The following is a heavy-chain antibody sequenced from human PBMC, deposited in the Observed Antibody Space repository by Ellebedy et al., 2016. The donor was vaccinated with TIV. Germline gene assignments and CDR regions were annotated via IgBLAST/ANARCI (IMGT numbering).Heavy chain of an antibody. J-gene: IGHJ4*02. CDR2: INHSGST. V-gene: IGHV4-34*01. CDR1: GGSFSGHY. Sequence: GSLRLSCAVYGGSFSGHYWTWIRQPPGKGLEWIGEINHSGSTKNNPSLKSRVTISVDTSKNQFSLKLNSVTAADTAMYYCARTGDTAMAYFDYWGQGTLVTVSS. CDR3: ARTGDTAMAYFDY. D-gene: IGHD5-18*01.